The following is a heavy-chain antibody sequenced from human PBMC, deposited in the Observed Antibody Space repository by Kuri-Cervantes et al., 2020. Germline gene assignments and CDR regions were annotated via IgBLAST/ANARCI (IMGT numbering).Heavy chain of an antibody. Sequence: GSLRLSCAVSGYSISSGYYWGWIRQPPGKGLEWIGSIYHSGSTYYNPSLKSRVTISVDTSKNQFSLKLSSVTAADTAVYHCARARDTAMVLFDYWGQGTLVTVSS. J-gene: IGHJ4*02. CDR3: ARARDTAMVLFDY. D-gene: IGHD5-18*01. CDR2: IYHSGST. V-gene: IGHV4-38-2*01. CDR1: GYSISSGYY.